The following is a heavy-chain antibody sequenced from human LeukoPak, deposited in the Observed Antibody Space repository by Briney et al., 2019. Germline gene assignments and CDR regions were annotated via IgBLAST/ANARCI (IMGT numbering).Heavy chain of an antibody. Sequence: KASETLSLTCTVSGGFISGHYWTWIRQPPGKGLEWIGYIYYSGSTNYNPSLKSRVTISVDTSKNQFSLKLSPVTAADTAVYYCASGNWNSKYYFDYWGQGTLVTVSS. CDR3: ASGNWNSKYYFDY. D-gene: IGHD1-7*01. V-gene: IGHV4-59*11. CDR2: IYYSGST. J-gene: IGHJ4*02. CDR1: GGFISGHY.